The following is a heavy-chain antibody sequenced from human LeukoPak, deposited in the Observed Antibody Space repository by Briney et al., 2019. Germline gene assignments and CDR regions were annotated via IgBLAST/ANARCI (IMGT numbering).Heavy chain of an antibody. CDR3: ARRRYYDSSGYLE. V-gene: IGHV4-39*01. D-gene: IGHD3-22*01. CDR2: IYYSGRT. J-gene: IGHJ1*01. CDR1: GDSVSRSDSY. Sequence: SETLSLTCTLFGDSVSRSDSYWDWIRQPPGKGLEWIGTIYYSGRTYYSPSLKSRVTLSVDMSNNQFSLTLSSVTAADTALYFCARRRYYDSSGYLEWGQGTLVTVSS.